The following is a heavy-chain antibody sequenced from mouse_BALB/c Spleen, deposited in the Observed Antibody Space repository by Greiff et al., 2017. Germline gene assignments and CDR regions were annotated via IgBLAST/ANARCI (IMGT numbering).Heavy chain of an antibody. D-gene: IGHD1-1*01. Sequence: EVKLVESGGGLVQPKGSLKLSCAASGFTFNTYAMNWVRQAPGKGLEWVARIRSKSNNYATYYADSVKDRFTISRDDSQSMLYLQMNNLKTEDTAMYYCVRLREDYFDYWGQGTTLTVSS. CDR1: GFTFNTYA. J-gene: IGHJ2*01. CDR3: VRLREDYFDY. CDR2: IRSKSNNYAT. V-gene: IGHV10-1*02.